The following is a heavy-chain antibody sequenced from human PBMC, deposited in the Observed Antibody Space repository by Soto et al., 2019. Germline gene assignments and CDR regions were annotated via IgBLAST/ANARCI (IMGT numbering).Heavy chain of an antibody. CDR3: AKEWSYSSGWSHVDY. CDR2: ISGSGGST. J-gene: IGHJ4*02. D-gene: IGHD6-19*01. CDR1: GFTFSSYA. Sequence: PGGSLRLSCAAPGFTFSSYAMHWVRQAPGKGLEWVSAISGSGGSTYYADSVKGRFTISRDNSKNTLYLQMNSLRAEDTAVYYCAKEWSYSSGWSHVDYWGQGTLVTVSS. V-gene: IGHV3-23*01.